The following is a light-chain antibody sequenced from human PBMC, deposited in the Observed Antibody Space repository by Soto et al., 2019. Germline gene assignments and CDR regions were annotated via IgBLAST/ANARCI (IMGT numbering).Light chain of an antibody. J-gene: IGLJ1*01. CDR1: SSDVGAYEY. CDR3: NSYTAFNTRV. Sequence: QSVLAQPASVSGSLGQSITISCTGTSSDVGAYEYVSWYQQHPGKVPKLLIYEVSDRPPGISDRFSGSKSGNTASLTISRLPSEDEADYYCNSYTAFNTRVFGTGTKVTVL. V-gene: IGLV2-14*01. CDR2: EVS.